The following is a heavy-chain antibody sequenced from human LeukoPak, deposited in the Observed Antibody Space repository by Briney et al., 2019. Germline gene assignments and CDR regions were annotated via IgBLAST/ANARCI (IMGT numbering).Heavy chain of an antibody. CDR1: GYTFTSYG. Sequence: GASVKVSCKASGYTFTSYGISWVRQAPGQGLEWMGWINPNSGGTNYAQKFQGRVTMTRDTSISTAYMELSRLRSDDTAVYYCARALDYSNPYYYYYMDVWGKGTTVTVSS. V-gene: IGHV1-2*02. CDR2: INPNSGGT. J-gene: IGHJ6*03. CDR3: ARALDYSNPYYYYYMDV. D-gene: IGHD4-11*01.